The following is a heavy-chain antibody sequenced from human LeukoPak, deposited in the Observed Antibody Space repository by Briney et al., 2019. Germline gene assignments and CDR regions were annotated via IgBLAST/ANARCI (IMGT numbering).Heavy chain of an antibody. D-gene: IGHD4-17*01. V-gene: IGHV4-34*01. CDR1: GTSFTSYY. J-gene: IGHJ4*02. CDR3: ARMTTGHDY. Sequence: SEALSLTCGVSGTSFTSYYWSWIRQTPGKGLEWIGEVNHSGYTNMNPSLKSRVTISVDTSKNQFSLMMTSVTAADTAVYFCARMTTGHDYWGQGILVTVSS. CDR2: VNHSGYT.